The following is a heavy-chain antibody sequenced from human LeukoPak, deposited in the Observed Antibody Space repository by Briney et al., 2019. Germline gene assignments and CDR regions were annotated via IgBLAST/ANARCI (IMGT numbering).Heavy chain of an antibody. Sequence: GGSLRLSCAATGFTFSSYGMHWVRQAPGKGLEWVAVIWYDGSNKYYADSLKGRFTASRDNSKNTLYLQMNSLRAEDTAVYYCARERAGPYYYGMDVWGQGTTVTVSS. CDR3: ARERAGPYYYGMDV. CDR1: GFTFSSYG. J-gene: IGHJ6*02. V-gene: IGHV3-33*01. CDR2: IWYDGSNK.